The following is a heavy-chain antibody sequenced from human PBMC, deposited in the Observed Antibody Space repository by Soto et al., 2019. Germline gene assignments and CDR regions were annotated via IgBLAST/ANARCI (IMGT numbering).Heavy chain of an antibody. CDR2: IYWNDDK. CDR1: GLYLSTKCVG. V-gene: IGHV2-5*01. J-gene: IGHJ5*01. CDR3: ARSCPCNSTSSYTWWRIASAGCDS. D-gene: IGHD2-2*02. Sequence: YSPTLVHPTKALTLAFIFSGLYLSTKCVGVGLLRQPPGTALEWLALIYWNDDKRYSPSLKSRLTITKDTYKNQVILTMANMDPVDTATYYCARSCPCNSTSSYTWWRIASAGCDSRGHVPQLT.